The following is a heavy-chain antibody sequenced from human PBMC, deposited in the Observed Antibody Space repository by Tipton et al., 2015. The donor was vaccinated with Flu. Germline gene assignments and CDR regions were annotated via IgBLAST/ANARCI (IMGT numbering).Heavy chain of an antibody. J-gene: IGHJ2*01. CDR1: GGSISSYY. CDR2: IYYSGST. V-gene: IGHV4-59*01. Sequence: TLPLTCTVSGGSISSYYWSWIRQPPGKGLEWIGYIYYSGSTNYNPSLKSRVTISVDTSKNQFSLKLSSVTAADTAVYYCARVCDPRIRYFDLWGRGTLVTVSS. CDR3: ARVCDPRIRYFDL. D-gene: IGHD3-10*01.